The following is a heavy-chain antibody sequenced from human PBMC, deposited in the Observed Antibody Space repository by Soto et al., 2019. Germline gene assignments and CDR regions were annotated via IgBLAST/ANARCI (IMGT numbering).Heavy chain of an antibody. CDR3: ARAYYDFWSGYYTGIYFGY. CDR2: IYYSGST. CDR1: GGSISSYY. D-gene: IGHD3-3*01. Sequence: SETLSLTCTVSGGSISSYYWSWIRQPPGKGLEWIGYIYYSGSTNYNPSLKSRVTISVDTSKNQFSLKLSSVTAADTAVYYCARAYYDFWSGYYTGIYFGYWGQGTLVTVSS. J-gene: IGHJ4*02. V-gene: IGHV4-59*08.